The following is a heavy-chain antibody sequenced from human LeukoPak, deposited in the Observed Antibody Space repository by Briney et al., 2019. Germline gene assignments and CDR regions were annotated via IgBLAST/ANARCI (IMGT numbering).Heavy chain of an antibody. CDR2: IYYSGIT. CDR3: ARGMVNTYYYYYYMDV. Sequence: SETLSLTCTVSGGSMSNYYWSWIRQPPGKGLEWIGYIYYSGITNYNPSLKSRVTISVDTSRNQFSLKLTSVTGADTALYHCARGMVNTYYYYYYMDVWGKGTSVTVSS. V-gene: IGHV4-59*01. CDR1: GGSMSNYY. J-gene: IGHJ6*03. D-gene: IGHD2-8*01.